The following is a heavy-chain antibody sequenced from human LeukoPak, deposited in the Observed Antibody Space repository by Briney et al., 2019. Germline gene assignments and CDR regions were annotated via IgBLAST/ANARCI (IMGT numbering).Heavy chain of an antibody. CDR2: IQEDGKKE. D-gene: IGHD6-13*01. J-gene: IGHJ4*02. CDR1: GFTFSSYS. Sequence: GGSLRLSCAASGFTFSSYSMHWVRQAPGKGLEWVANIQEDGKKENYVDSVRGRFTISRDNAKNSLYLQMNSLRAEDTAVYYCARGAAAGTWRFDYWGQGTLVTVSS. V-gene: IGHV3-7*01. CDR3: ARGAAAGTWRFDY.